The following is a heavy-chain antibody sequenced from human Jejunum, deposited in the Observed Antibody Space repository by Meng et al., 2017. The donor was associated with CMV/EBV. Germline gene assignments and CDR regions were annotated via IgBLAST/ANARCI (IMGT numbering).Heavy chain of an antibody. V-gene: IGHV3-72*01. Sequence: MDWVRQAPGKGLEWVGRTRNKANSYTTEYAASVKGRFTISRDESKNTLYLQINSLKTEDTAVYYCARSPPGSGSYYKKYYYYGMDVWGQGTTVTVSS. CDR2: TRNKANSYTT. D-gene: IGHD3-10*01. CDR3: ARSPPGSGSYYKKYYYYGMDV. J-gene: IGHJ6*02.